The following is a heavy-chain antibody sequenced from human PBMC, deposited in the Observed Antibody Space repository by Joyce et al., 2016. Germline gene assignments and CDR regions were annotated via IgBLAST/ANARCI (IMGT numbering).Heavy chain of an antibody. Sequence: QVKLVESGGGVVQPGRFLRLSCAASGFTFSGHSMHWVRQAPGKGLDWVAICSYDGKNTYYGDSMKGRFTSSRDNSKNTVYLQVDSLRTEDTAVYYCARDGPKTTWDPGYYFDFWGQGTLVTVSS. D-gene: IGHD1-14*01. CDR3: ARDGPKTTWDPGYYFDF. J-gene: IGHJ4*02. CDR2: CSYDGKNT. CDR1: GFTFSGHS. V-gene: IGHV3-30*04.